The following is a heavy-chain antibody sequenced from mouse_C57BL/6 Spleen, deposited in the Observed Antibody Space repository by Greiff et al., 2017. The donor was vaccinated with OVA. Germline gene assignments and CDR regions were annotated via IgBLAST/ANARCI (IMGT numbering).Heavy chain of an antibody. Sequence: QVHVKQSGAELAKPGASVKLSCKASGYTFTSYWMHWVKQRPGQGLEWIGYINPSSGYTKYNQKFKDKATLTADKSSSTAYMQLSSLTYEDSAVYYCARGEGLRYFDVWGTGTTVTVSS. D-gene: IGHD2-13*01. CDR1: GYTFTSYW. CDR3: ARGEGLRYFDV. J-gene: IGHJ1*03. V-gene: IGHV1-7*01. CDR2: INPSSGYT.